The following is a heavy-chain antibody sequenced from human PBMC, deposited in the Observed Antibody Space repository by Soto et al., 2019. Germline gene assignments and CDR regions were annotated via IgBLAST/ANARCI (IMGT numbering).Heavy chain of an antibody. CDR3: ARVQPGQLWGGTYYYYGMDV. J-gene: IGHJ6*02. CDR1: GVTYSSYA. V-gene: IGHV3-23*01. D-gene: IGHD5-18*01. CDR2: ISGSGSRT. Sequence: PGGSVRLSCAASGVTYSSYAMRWVRQAPGKGLEWVSAISGSGSRTYYADSVKGRFTISRDNSKNSLYLQMNSLRAEDTAVYYCARVQPGQLWGGTYYYYGMDVWGQGTTVTVSS.